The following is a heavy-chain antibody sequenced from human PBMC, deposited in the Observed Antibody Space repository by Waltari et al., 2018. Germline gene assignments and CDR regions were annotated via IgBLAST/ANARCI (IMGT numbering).Heavy chain of an antibody. J-gene: IGHJ5*02. CDR3: ARVAVPAVTTNWFDP. CDR2: IYHSGST. CDR1: GLSLSTNNW. D-gene: IGHD2-2*01. Sequence: TCAVSGLSLSTNNWWSWVRQPPGKGLEWIGEIYHSGSTNYNPSLESRVAISVDKSKNQFSLKVRSVTAADTAVYYCARVAVPAVTTNWFDPWSQGTLVTVSS. V-gene: IGHV4-4*02.